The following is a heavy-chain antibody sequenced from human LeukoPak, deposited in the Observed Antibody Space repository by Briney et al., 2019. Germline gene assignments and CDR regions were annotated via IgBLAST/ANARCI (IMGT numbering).Heavy chain of an antibody. CDR3: ARSVITNSCFAP. Sequence: GRSLRLSCAASGFTFSDYYMSWIRQAPGKGLEWVSYISSSGSTIYYADSVKGRFTISRDNAKNSLYLQMNSLRAEDTAVYYCARSVITNSCFAPGGGETLTTVPS. CDR2: ISSSGSTI. J-gene: IGHJ5*02. V-gene: IGHV3-11*01. CDR1: GFTFSDYY. D-gene: IGHD3-22*01.